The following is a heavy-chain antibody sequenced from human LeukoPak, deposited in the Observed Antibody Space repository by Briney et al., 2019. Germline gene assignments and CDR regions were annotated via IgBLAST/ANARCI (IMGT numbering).Heavy chain of an antibody. J-gene: IGHJ4*02. Sequence: GGSLRLSCAASGFTFSSYAMHWVRQAPGKGLEWVAVISYDGSNKYYADSVKGRFTISRDNAKNSLYLQMNSLRAEDTAVYYCARAVEKGIIAVRPFDYWGQGTLVTVSS. V-gene: IGHV3-30*04. CDR1: GFTFSSYA. CDR2: ISYDGSNK. CDR3: ARAVEKGIIAVRPFDY. D-gene: IGHD6-6*01.